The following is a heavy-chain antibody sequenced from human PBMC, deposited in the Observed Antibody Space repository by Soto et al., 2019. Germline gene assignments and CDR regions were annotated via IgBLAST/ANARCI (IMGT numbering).Heavy chain of an antibody. CDR2: ISASGGNI. Sequence: EVQLLESGGGLARPGGSLRLSCVASGFIFSDYAMTWIRQAPGKGLEWVATISASGGNIEYTDSLKGRFTISRDNSKKTVYLKINGLTADDTAVHYCAKVAGGLGYFDLWGRGTLVTVSS. D-gene: IGHD3-16*01. V-gene: IGHV3-23*01. CDR3: AKVAGGLGYFDL. J-gene: IGHJ2*01. CDR1: GFIFSDYA.